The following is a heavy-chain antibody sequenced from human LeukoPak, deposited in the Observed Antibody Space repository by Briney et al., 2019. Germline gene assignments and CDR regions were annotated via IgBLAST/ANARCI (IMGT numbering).Heavy chain of an antibody. CDR2: TNRSGNT. CDR3: ARLVPERFFQLNPEGYYDY. Sequence: PSETLSLTCGVSGQPFSGYYWSWIRQPPGKGLEFIGETNRSGNTDYNPSLKSRVSISIDTSKNQFSLKLISVTAADTAVYYCARLVPERFFQLNPEGYYDYWGQGTLVTVSS. V-gene: IGHV4-34*01. CDR1: GQPFSGYY. D-gene: IGHD3-3*01. J-gene: IGHJ4*02.